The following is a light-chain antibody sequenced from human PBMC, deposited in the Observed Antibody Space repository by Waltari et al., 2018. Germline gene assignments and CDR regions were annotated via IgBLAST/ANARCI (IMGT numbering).Light chain of an antibody. CDR3: QQRSNRPPEIT. V-gene: IGKV3-11*01. Sequence: EIVLTQSPATLSLSPGERATLSCRASQSVSSHLAWYQQKPGQAPRPLIYDASNRATGNPARFSGSGSGTDFTLTISSLEPEDFAVYYCQQRSNRPPEITFGPGTKVDIK. CDR1: QSVSSH. J-gene: IGKJ3*01. CDR2: DAS.